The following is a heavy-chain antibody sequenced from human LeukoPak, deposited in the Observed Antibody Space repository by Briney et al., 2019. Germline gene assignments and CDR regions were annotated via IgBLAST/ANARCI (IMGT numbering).Heavy chain of an antibody. CDR2: ISSSSSYI. V-gene: IGHV3-21*04. Sequence: GGSLRLSWAASGFTFSSYSMNWVRQAPGKGLEWVSSISSSSSYIYYADSVKGRFTISRDNAKNSLYLQMNSLRAEDTAVYYCAKISGIYYVDYWGQGTLVTVSS. D-gene: IGHD1-26*01. CDR3: AKISGIYYVDY. J-gene: IGHJ4*02. CDR1: GFTFSSYS.